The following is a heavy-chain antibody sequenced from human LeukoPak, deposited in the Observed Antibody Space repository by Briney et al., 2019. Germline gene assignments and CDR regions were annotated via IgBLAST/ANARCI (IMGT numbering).Heavy chain of an antibody. Sequence: GASVKVSCKASGYTFTSYDINWVRQATGQGLEWMGWMNPNSGNTGYAQKFQGRVTMTRNTSISTAYMELSSLRSEDTAVYYCARPTSYDFWSGYRSHFDYWGQGTLVTVSS. CDR1: GYTFTSYD. CDR3: ARPTSYDFWSGYRSHFDY. CDR2: MNPNSGNT. J-gene: IGHJ4*02. D-gene: IGHD3-3*01. V-gene: IGHV1-8*01.